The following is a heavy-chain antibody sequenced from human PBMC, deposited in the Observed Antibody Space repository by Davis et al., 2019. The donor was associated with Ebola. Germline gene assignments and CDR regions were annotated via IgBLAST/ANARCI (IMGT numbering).Heavy chain of an antibody. D-gene: IGHD5-24*01. CDR2: IYSGGGRT. CDR3: AKDRRRGWLQLYYY. V-gene: IGHV3-53*01. J-gene: IGHJ4*02. CDR1: GLTVSSNY. Sequence: GESLKISCAASGLTVSSNYMGWVRQAPGKGLEWVSLIYSGGGRTSYADSVKGRFTISRDNSKNTLYLQMNSLRAEDTAVYYCAKDRRRGWLQLYYYWGQGTLVTVSS.